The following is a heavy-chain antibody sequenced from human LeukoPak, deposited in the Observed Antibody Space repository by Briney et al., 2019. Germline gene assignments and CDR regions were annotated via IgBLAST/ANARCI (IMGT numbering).Heavy chain of an antibody. Sequence: SETLSLTCTVSGGSISSYYWSWIRQPAGKGLEWIGHMDTSGHTNYNSSLMSRVTMSVDTSKSQFSLRLTSVTAADTAVYYCARHWSHSVAQFGRSYWFDPWGQGTLVTVSS. D-gene: IGHD2-15*01. V-gene: IGHV4-4*07. CDR2: MDTSGHT. CDR1: GGSISSYY. CDR3: ARHWSHSVAQFGRSYWFDP. J-gene: IGHJ5*02.